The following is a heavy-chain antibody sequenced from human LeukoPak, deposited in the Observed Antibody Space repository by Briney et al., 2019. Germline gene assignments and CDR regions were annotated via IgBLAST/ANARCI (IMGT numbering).Heavy chain of an antibody. V-gene: IGHV4-59*01. D-gene: IGHD3-22*01. CDR1: GGSISSYY. J-gene: IGHJ3*02. CDR3: ARDGDYYDSSGYYDAFDI. Sequence: SETLSLTCTVSGGSISSYYWSWIRQPPGKGLEWIGYIYYSGSTNYNPSLKSRVTISVETSKNQYSLKLSSVTAADTAVYYCARDGDYYDSSGYYDAFDIWGQGTMVTVSS. CDR2: IYYSGST.